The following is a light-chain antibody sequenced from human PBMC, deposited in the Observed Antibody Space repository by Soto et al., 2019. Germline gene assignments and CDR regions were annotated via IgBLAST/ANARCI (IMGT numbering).Light chain of an antibody. J-gene: IGLJ3*02. CDR1: SNDFGSRNF. CDR3: CSYAGGTTWV. V-gene: IGLV2-23*01. CDR2: DGT. Sequence: QSVLTQPASMSGSPGQSITISCTGSSNDFGSRNFVSWYQQRPNKAPKLMIFDGTKRPSGVSDRFSASKSGYTASLTISGLRAEDEANYYCCSYAGGTTWVFGGGTKLTVL.